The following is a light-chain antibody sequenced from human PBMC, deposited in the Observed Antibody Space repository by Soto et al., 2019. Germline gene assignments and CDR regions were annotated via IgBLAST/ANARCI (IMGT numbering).Light chain of an antibody. J-gene: IGKJ4*01. CDR2: DAS. Sequence: EIVLTQSPATLSLSPGERATLSCRASQSINRHLAWYRQKPGQAPRILIYDASNRATGIPARFSGSGSGTDFTLTISGLEPEDFGVYYCQQRSNWPPVTFGGGTKVDIK. V-gene: IGKV3-11*01. CDR1: QSINRH. CDR3: QQRSNWPPVT.